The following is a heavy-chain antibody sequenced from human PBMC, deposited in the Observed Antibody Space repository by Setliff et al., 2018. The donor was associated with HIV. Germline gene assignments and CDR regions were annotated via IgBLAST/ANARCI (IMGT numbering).Heavy chain of an antibody. CDR2: IYTSGNT. Sequence: PLETLSLTCTVSGGSISSYYWSWIRQPAGKGLEWIGRIYTSGNTNYNPSLKSLKSRVTMSVDTSKNQFSLKLSSVTAADTAVYYCARDKTAVPRDVDAFDIWGQGTMGTV. CDR3: ARDKTAVPRDVDAFDI. V-gene: IGHV4-4*07. D-gene: IGHD6-13*01. J-gene: IGHJ3*02. CDR1: GGSISSYY.